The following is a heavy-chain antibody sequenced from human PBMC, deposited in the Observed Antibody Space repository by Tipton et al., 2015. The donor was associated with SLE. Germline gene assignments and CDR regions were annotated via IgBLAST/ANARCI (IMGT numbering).Heavy chain of an antibody. D-gene: IGHD6-13*01. CDR2: IYQSGST. V-gene: IGHV4-34*01. CDR3: AGAEGTAAGLRVF. J-gene: IGHJ4*02. CDR1: GGSFSGHY. Sequence: TLSLTCAVYGGSFSGHYWSWIRQPPGKGLEWIGEIYQSGSTNNNPSLKSRLIMSVDASENQFSLKLSSVTAADAAIYYCAGAEGTAAGLRVFWGQGTLVSVSS.